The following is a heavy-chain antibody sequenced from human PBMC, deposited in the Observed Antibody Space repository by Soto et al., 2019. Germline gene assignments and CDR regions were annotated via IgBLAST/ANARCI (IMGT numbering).Heavy chain of an antibody. CDR3: ARMTSSTWALDY. CDR1: GFTFSSYS. CDR2: ISSSSSTI. Sequence: PGVSLRLSCAASGFTFSSYSMNWIRQAPGKGLEWVSYISSSSSTIYYSTSLKTRLTISKDTSKNQVVLTMTNMDPVDTATYYCARMTSSTWALDYWGQGTLVTVSS. V-gene: IGHV3-48*04. J-gene: IGHJ4*02. D-gene: IGHD6-13*01.